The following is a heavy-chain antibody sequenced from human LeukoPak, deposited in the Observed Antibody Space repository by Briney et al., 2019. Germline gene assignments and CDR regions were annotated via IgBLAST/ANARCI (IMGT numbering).Heavy chain of an antibody. CDR3: VKDDGWVQYAN. CDR1: GFTFSSYG. V-gene: IGHV3-23*01. CDR2: IRADAVTT. D-gene: IGHD5-24*01. J-gene: IGHJ4*02. Sequence: GGSLRLSCAASGFTFSSYGMSWVRQAPGKGLEWVSGIRADAVTTYYADSVKGRFIISRDNSRNTVCLQMNSLSAEDAAVYYCVKDDGWVQYANWGQGTLVTVSS.